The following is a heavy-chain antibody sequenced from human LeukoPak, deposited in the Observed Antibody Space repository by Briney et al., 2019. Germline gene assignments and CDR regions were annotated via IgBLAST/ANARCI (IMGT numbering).Heavy chain of an antibody. CDR3: ARGYSSGYYGFDY. CDR2: IYYSGST. CDR1: GGSISSYY. J-gene: IGHJ4*02. D-gene: IGHD3-22*01. V-gene: IGHV4-59*01. Sequence: SETLSLTCTVPGGSISSYYWSWIRQPPGKGLEWIGYIYYSGSTNYNPSLKSRVTISVDTSKNQFSLKLSSVTAADTAVYYCARGYSSGYYGFDYWGQGTLVTVSS.